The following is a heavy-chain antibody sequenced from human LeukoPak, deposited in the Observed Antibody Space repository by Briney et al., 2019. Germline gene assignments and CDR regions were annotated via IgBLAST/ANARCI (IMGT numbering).Heavy chain of an antibody. D-gene: IGHD5-24*01. J-gene: IGHJ4*02. CDR1: RLTFSSSA. CDR3: AKGGPQFFDY. Sequence: GGSLRLSCAASRLTFSSSAMSWVRQAPGKGLEWVSTISGSGGSTYSTDSVKGRFTISRDNSKSTLYLQMNSLRVEDTAIYYCAKGGPQFFDYWGQGTLVTVFS. CDR2: ISGSGGST. V-gene: IGHV3-23*01.